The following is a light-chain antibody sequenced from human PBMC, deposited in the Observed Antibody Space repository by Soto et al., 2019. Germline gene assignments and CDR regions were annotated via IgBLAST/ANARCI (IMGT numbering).Light chain of an antibody. CDR2: GAS. Sequence: EIVMTQSPATLSVSPGERATLSCRASQSVSSNLAWYQQRPGQAPRLLIYGASTRATGIPARFSGSGSGTEFTLTISSLQSDDFGVYYCQQHNNWPRTFGQGTKLEIK. CDR3: QQHNNWPRT. CDR1: QSVSSN. J-gene: IGKJ2*01. V-gene: IGKV3-15*01.